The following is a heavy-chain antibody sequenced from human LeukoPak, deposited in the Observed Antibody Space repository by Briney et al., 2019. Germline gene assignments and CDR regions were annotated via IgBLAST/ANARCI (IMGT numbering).Heavy chain of an antibody. J-gene: IGHJ3*02. Sequence: GGSLRLSCTASGFTFSSYAMNWVRQAPGKGLEWVSYITSSGSTIYYADSVKGRFTISRDNAKNSLYLQMNSLRAEDTAVYYCAREGALTVTKDAFDIWGQGTMVTVSS. CDR2: ITSSGSTI. CDR3: AREGALTVTKDAFDI. D-gene: IGHD4-17*01. CDR1: GFTFSSYA. V-gene: IGHV3-48*03.